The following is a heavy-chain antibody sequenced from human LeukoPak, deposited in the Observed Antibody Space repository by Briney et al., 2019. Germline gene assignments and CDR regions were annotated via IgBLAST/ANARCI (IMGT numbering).Heavy chain of an antibody. D-gene: IGHD2-2*01. Sequence: SETLSLTCTVSGASISSYYWTWIRQPAGKGLEWIGRIYASGSTNYNPSLKSRVTMSVDTSKNQFSLKLSSVTAADTAVYYCARLSADSSSSRGFDYWGQGTLVTVSS. CDR1: GASISSYY. J-gene: IGHJ4*02. CDR3: ARLSADSSSSRGFDY. CDR2: IYASGST. V-gene: IGHV4-4*07.